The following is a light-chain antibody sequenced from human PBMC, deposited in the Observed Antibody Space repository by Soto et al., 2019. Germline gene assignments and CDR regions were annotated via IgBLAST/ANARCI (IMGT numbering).Light chain of an antibody. J-gene: IGKJ4*01. CDR2: DAS. CDR1: QRVTNN. CDR3: QQRSNWPPLT. V-gene: IGKV3-11*01. Sequence: EIVLTQSPAPLSLSPGERATLSCRASQRVTNNLAWYQQKPGQAPRLLIYDASHRATGIPARFSGSGSGTDFTLTISSLEPEDFAVYYWQQRSNWPPLTFGGGTKVEIK.